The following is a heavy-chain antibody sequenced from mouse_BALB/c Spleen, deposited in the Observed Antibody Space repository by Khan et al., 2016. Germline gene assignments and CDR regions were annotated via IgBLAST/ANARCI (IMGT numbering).Heavy chain of an antibody. CDR3: WILL. CDR2: IRLKSDDYVT. Sequence: EVKLEESGGGLVQPGGSMKLYCVASGFTFSNYWMNWVRQSPEKGLEWVAEIRLKSDDYVTHYAESVQGRFTISRDDSKSMVYLHMHKLIAEDTGIYYCWILLWGQGTTLTVSS. V-gene: IGHV6-6*02. CDR1: GFTFSNYW. J-gene: IGHJ2*01.